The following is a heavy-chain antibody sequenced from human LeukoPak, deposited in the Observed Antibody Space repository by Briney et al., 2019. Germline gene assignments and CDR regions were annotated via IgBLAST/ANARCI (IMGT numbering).Heavy chain of an antibody. CDR3: AREYYYDSSGYYSLVDY. V-gene: IGHV3-30*02. D-gene: IGHD3-22*01. J-gene: IGHJ4*02. Sequence: GGSLRLSCAASGCTFSSYGMHWVRQAPGKGLEWVAFIRYDGSNKYYADSVKGRFTISRDNSKNTLHLQMNGLRAEDTAVYYCAREYYYDSSGYYSLVDYWGQGTLVTVSS. CDR2: IRYDGSNK. CDR1: GCTFSSYG.